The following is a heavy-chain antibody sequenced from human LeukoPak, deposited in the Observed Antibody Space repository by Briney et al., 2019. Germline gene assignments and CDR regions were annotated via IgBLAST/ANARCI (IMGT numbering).Heavy chain of an antibody. Sequence: GGSLRLSCAASGFTFSTYGMLWVRQAPGNGLEWVAFIRYDGNNKYYADSVKGRFTISRDDSKNTLFLYMNSLRVDDTAIYYCVKDNPLDQWGQGTLVTVSS. D-gene: IGHD1-14*01. CDR3: VKDNPLDQ. CDR2: IRYDGNNK. V-gene: IGHV3-30*02. CDR1: GFTFSTYG. J-gene: IGHJ5*02.